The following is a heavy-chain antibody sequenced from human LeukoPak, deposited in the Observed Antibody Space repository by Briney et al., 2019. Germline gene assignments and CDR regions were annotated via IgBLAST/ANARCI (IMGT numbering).Heavy chain of an antibody. CDR3: ARGGDILTGGPNDAFDI. CDR1: GYTFTGYY. Sequence: ASVKVSCKASGYTFTGYYMHWVRQAPGQGLEWMGWINPNSGGTNYAQKFQGRVTMTRDTSISTAYMELSRLRSDDTAVYYCARGGDILTGGPNDAFDIWGRGTMVTVSS. V-gene: IGHV1-2*02. J-gene: IGHJ3*02. D-gene: IGHD3-9*01. CDR2: INPNSGGT.